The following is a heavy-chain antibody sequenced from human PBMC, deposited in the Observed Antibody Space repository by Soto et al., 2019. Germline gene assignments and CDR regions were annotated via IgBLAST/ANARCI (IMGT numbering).Heavy chain of an antibody. Sequence: VESLKISCKGSGYSFTSYWIGWVRQMPGKGLEWMGIIYPGDSDTRYSPSFQGQVTISADKSISTAYLQWSSLKASDTAMYYCARLNYDFWSGYYPYYYYYGMDVWGQGTTVTVSS. CDR1: GYSFTSYW. CDR2: IYPGDSDT. CDR3: ARLNYDFWSGYYPYYYYYGMDV. V-gene: IGHV5-51*01. D-gene: IGHD3-3*01. J-gene: IGHJ6*02.